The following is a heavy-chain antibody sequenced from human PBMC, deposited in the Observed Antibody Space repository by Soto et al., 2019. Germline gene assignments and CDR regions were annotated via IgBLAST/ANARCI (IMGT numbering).Heavy chain of an antibody. J-gene: IGHJ5*02. CDR2: VNQDGSEN. CDR3: ARDTGNPKGRFDP. Sequence: EVQLVESGGGLVQPGGSLRLSCAASGLTFSSYWMSWVRQAPGKGLEWVANVNQDGSENYYVDSVKGRFTISRDNSKKALFLQMNSLRAEDTAVYYCARDTGNPKGRFDPWGQGTLVTVSS. CDR1: GLTFSSYW. D-gene: IGHD3-10*01. V-gene: IGHV3-7*01.